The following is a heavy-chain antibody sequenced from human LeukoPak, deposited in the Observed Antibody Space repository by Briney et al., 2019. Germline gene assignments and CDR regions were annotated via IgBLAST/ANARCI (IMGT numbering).Heavy chain of an antibody. V-gene: IGHV3-66*01. Sequence: PGGSLRLSCTAPAFTVSSNYMSWVRQAPREGLEWVSVIYSGGSTYYADSVKGRFTISRDNSKNTLYLQMNSLRAEDTAVYYCARDRIAVAGTYFDSWGQGTLVTVSS. CDR1: AFTVSSNY. CDR3: ARDRIAVAGTYFDS. J-gene: IGHJ4*02. CDR2: IYSGGST. D-gene: IGHD6-19*01.